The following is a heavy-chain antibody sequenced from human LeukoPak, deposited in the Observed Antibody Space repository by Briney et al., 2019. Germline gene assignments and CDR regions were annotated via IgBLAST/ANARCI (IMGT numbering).Heavy chain of an antibody. J-gene: IGHJ4*02. V-gene: IGHV4-30-2*01. D-gene: IGHD1-26*01. CDR3: AGGIVGATTGVDY. CDR1: GGSISSGGYS. CDR2: IYHSGST. Sequence: SETLSLTCAVSGGSISSGGYSWSWIRQPPGKGLEWIGYIYHSGSTYYNPSLKSRVTISVDRSKNQFSLKLSSVTAADTAVYYCAGGIVGATTGVDYWGQGTLVTVSS.